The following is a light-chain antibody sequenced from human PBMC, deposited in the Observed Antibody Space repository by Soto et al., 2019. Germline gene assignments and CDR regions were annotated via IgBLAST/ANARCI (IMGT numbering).Light chain of an antibody. CDR3: QQYYSFPQT. J-gene: IGKJ1*01. CDR2: AAS. Sequence: DIQMTQSPSTLSASVGDRVPITCRASQSISSWLAWYQQTPGKAPELLIYAASTLQSGVPSRFSGSGSGTDFTPTISCLQSEDFATYYCQQYYSFPQTFGQGTKVDI. CDR1: QSISSW. V-gene: IGKV1-5*01.